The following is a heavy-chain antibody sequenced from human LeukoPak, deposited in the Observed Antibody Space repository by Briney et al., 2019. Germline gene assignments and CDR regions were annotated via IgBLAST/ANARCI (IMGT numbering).Heavy chain of an antibody. D-gene: IGHD2-2*01. CDR1: GGSISSGDYY. Sequence: SETLSLTCTVSGGSISSGDYYWSWIRQPPGKCLEWIGYIYYSGSTYYNPSLKSRVTISVDTSKNQFSLKLSSVTAADTAVYYCARVGVVPAAIVWFDPWGQGTLVTVSS. J-gene: IGHJ5*02. V-gene: IGHV4-30-4*01. CDR2: IYYSGST. CDR3: ARVGVVPAAIVWFDP.